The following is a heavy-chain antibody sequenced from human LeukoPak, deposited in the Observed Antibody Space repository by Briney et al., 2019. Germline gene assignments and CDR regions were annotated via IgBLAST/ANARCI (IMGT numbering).Heavy chain of an antibody. CDR3: AREYCSGGSCYSHAFDI. V-gene: IGHV4-61*01. CDR2: IYYSGST. Sequence: SETLSLTCTVSGGSVSSGSYYWSWIRQPPGKGLEWIGYIYYSGSTNYNPSLESRVTISVDTSKNQFSLKLSSVTAADTAVYYCAREYCSGGSCYSHAFDIWGQGTMVTVSS. CDR1: GGSVSSGSYY. D-gene: IGHD2-15*01. J-gene: IGHJ3*02.